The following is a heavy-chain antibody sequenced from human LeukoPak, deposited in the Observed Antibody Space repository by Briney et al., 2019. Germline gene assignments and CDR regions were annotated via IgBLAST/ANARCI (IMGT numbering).Heavy chain of an antibody. D-gene: IGHD7-27*01. CDR1: GYTFTSYG. J-gene: IGHJ4*02. V-gene: IGHV1-18*01. CDR2: ISAYNGNT. Sequence: ASVKVSCKASGYTFTSYGISWVRQAPGQGLEWMGWISAYNGNTNYAQKLQGRVTMTTDTSTSTAYMELRSLRSDDTAVYYCAGDVHLTGVSLRGGDYFDYWGQGTLVTVSS. CDR3: AGDVHLTGVSLRGGDYFDY.